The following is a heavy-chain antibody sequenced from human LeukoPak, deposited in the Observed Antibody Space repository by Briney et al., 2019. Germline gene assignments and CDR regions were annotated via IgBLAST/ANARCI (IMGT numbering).Heavy chain of an antibody. D-gene: IGHD2-2*01. V-gene: IGHV1-69*04. CDR2: IIPILGIA. CDR3: ARDIGRDCSSTSCYFGP. J-gene: IGHJ5*02. CDR1: GGTFSSYT. Sequence: SVKVSCKASGGTFSSYTISWVRQAPGQGLEWMGRIIPILGIANYAQKFQGRVTITADKSTSTAYMELSSLRSEDTAVYYCARDIGRDCSSTSCYFGPWGQRTLVTVSS.